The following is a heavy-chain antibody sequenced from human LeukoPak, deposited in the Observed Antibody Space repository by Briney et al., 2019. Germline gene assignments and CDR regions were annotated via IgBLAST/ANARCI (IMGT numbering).Heavy chain of an antibody. CDR2: TYYRSKWYI. V-gene: IGHV6-1*01. CDR1: GDSVTSNSAA. Sequence: SQTLSLTCAISGDSVTSNSAAWNWIRQSPSRGLEWLGRTYYRSKWYIEYAVSVQCRMTINPDTSKNQFSLHLNSVTPEDTAVYYCARDSYYYMDVWGKGTTVTVSS. J-gene: IGHJ6*03. CDR3: ARDSYYYMDV.